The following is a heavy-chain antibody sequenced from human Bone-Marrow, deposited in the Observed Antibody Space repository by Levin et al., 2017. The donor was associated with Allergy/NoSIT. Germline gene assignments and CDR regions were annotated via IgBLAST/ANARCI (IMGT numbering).Heavy chain of an antibody. D-gene: IGHD3-9*01. CDR1: GDSIISATYY. CDR2: VYFSRST. Sequence: PSETLSLTCTVSGDSIISATYYWGWVRQPPGKGLEWIGSVYFSRSTYLSPFLKSRVTMSVDTSRSHFSLNLSSVTAADTAVYYCARVPALRFLDWFLDYWGRGVLVTVSS. J-gene: IGHJ4*02. V-gene: IGHV4-39*02. CDR3: ARVPALRFLDWFLDY.